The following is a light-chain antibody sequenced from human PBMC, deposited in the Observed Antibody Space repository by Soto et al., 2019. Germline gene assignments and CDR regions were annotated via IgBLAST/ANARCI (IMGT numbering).Light chain of an antibody. CDR1: QSIALS. J-gene: IGKJ5*01. V-gene: IGKV1-39*01. CDR2: VAF. CDR3: KQSFRRPIT. Sequence: DIQMTQSPSSLSASVGDTVTMTCRASQSIALSVNWYQQKPGKAPKLLIYVAFTLASGVQSRFSGSGSGTEFTLTIRSLQPEDFATYYCKQSFRRPITFGQGTRLEIK.